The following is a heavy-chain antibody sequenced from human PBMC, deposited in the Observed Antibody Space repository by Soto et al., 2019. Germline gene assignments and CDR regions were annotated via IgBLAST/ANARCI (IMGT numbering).Heavy chain of an antibody. V-gene: IGHV1-69*12. CDR3: ASGENYYGMDV. D-gene: IGHD3-10*01. CDR1: GGTFSSYA. Sequence: QVQLVQSGAEVKKPGSSVKVSCKASGGTFSSYAISWVRQAPGQGLEWMGGIIPIFGTANYAQKFQGRVTIPADESPSAAYMELSSLSSEDTAVYYCASGENYYGMDVWGQGTTVTVSS. CDR2: IIPIFGTA. J-gene: IGHJ6*02.